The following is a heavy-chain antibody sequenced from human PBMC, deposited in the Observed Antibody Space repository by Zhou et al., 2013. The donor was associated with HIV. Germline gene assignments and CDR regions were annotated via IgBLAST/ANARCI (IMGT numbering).Heavy chain of an antibody. CDR1: GYTFTSYY. Sequence: QVQLVQSGAEVKKPGASVKVSCKASGYTFTSYYMHWVRQAPGQGLEWMGIINPSGGSTSYAQKFQGRVTMTRDTSTSTVYMELSSLRSEDTAVYYCARAMGYSYATNHYYDSSGYFDYWGQGTLVTVSS. J-gene: IGHJ4*02. CDR3: ARAMGYSYATNHYYDSSGYFDY. V-gene: IGHV1-46*01. D-gene: IGHD3-22*01. CDR2: INPSGGST.